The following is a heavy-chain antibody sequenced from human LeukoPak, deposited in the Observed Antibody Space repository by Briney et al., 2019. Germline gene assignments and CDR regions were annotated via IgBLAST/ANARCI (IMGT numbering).Heavy chain of an antibody. Sequence: GGSLRLSCAASGLTFSSYAMEWVRQAPGKGLEWLSSLTGGSDYVYYADSVKGRFTISRDNAKSSLYLQMNSLRAEDTAVYYCARLSRSSYGKYYFDSWGQGTLVTVSS. V-gene: IGHV3-21*01. J-gene: IGHJ4*02. CDR1: GLTFSSYA. CDR3: ARLSRSSYGKYYFDS. D-gene: IGHD1-26*01. CDR2: LTGGSDYV.